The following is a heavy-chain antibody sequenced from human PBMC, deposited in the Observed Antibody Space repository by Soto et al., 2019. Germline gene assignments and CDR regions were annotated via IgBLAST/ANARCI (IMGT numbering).Heavy chain of an antibody. J-gene: IGHJ6*02. CDR3: ARTDRDFYGLDV. CDR2: ISAAGDP. Sequence: EVQLVESWGGLVQPGGSLRLSCEASGFTFRNYDMHWVRQCTGKGLEWVSGISAAGDPDYADSVAGRFTISREHAQNSLFLPMNSLRVGDPAVYYCARTDRDFYGLDVWGQGTTVIVSS. CDR1: GFTFRNYD. V-gene: IGHV3-13*05.